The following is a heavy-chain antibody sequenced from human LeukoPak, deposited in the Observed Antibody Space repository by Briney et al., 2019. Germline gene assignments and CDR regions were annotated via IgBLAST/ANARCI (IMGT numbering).Heavy chain of an antibody. CDR1: GYTFTGYY. CDR2: INPNSGGT. J-gene: IGHJ4*02. Sequence: ASVKVSYEASGYTFTGYYMHWVRQAPGQGLEWMGWINPNSGGTNYAQKFQGRVTMTRDTSISTAYMELSSLRSEDTAVYYCARAFYDILTGYYRMNGGYFDYWGQGTLVTVSS. V-gene: IGHV1-2*02. CDR3: ARAFYDILTGYYRMNGGYFDY. D-gene: IGHD3-9*01.